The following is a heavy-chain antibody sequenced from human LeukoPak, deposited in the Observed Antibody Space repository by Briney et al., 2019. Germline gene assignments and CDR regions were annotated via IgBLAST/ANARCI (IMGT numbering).Heavy chain of an antibody. J-gene: IGHJ6*03. D-gene: IGHD2-2*01. CDR1: GGSFSGYY. V-gene: IGHV4-34*01. CDR2: INHSGST. CDR3: ARGVVVVPAAMRGYYYYYMDV. Sequence: SETLSLTCAVYGGSFSGYYWSWIRQPPGKGLEWIGEINHSGSTIYNPSLKSRVTISVDTSKNQFSLKLSSVTAADTAVYYCARGVVVVPAAMRGYYYYYMDVWGKGTTVTVSS.